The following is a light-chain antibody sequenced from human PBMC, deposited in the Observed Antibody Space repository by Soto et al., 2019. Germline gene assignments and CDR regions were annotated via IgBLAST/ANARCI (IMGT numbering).Light chain of an antibody. CDR2: GAA. CDR3: QQTSSAPFT. CDR1: QYINTY. Sequence: DVQMTQSPYSLSAAVGARVPIARRASQYINTYLNWYQQKPGKAPKLLIFGAASSQNGVPSRFSGGGSRTDFTLTITSLQPEDFATYYCQQTSSAPFTFGPGTKVD. J-gene: IGKJ3*01. V-gene: IGKV1-39*01.